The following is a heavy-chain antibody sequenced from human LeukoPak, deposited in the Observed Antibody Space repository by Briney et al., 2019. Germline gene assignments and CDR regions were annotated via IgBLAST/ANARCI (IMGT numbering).Heavy chain of an antibody. CDR3: TKNAGRGRPSDL. V-gene: IGHV4-59*02. D-gene: IGHD2-15*01. Sequence: PSETLSLTCTVSGDSVRSSYWSWVRQPPGEGLEWLAYIYYRGDTNYNPSLKSRLTISLDMSRNQVSLKLLSVTAADTAVYYCTKNAGRGRPSDLWGQGILVTVSS. CDR1: GDSVRSSY. J-gene: IGHJ5*02. CDR2: IYYRGDT.